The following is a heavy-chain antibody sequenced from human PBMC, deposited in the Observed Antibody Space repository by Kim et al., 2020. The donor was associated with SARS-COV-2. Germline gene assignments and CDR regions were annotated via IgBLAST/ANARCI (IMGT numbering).Heavy chain of an antibody. CDR2: IDPSDSYS. V-gene: IGHV5-10-1*01. D-gene: IGHD3-10*01. Sequence: GESLKISCKGYGNNFTSYWISWVRQMPGKGLEWMGRIDPSDSYSNYSPSFQGHVTISADKSMSTVYLQWSSLKASNSAVYYCARNASGELLWPSNYGMDVWGQGTTVTVSS. CDR1: GNNFTSYW. J-gene: IGHJ6*02. CDR3: ARNASGELLWPSNYGMDV.